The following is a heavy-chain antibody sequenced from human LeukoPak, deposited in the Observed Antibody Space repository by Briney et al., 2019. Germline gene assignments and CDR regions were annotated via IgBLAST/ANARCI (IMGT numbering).Heavy chain of an antibody. Sequence: SETLSLTCTVSGGSISIYYWSWIRQPPGKGLEWIGYVYNSENTNYNPSLKSRATISADTSKNQFSLKLSSVTAADTAVYYCARLYYYDSSASYAYWGQGTLVTVSS. CDR2: VYNSENT. CDR3: ARLYYYDSSASYAY. CDR1: GGSISIYY. V-gene: IGHV4-59*01. J-gene: IGHJ4*02. D-gene: IGHD3-22*01.